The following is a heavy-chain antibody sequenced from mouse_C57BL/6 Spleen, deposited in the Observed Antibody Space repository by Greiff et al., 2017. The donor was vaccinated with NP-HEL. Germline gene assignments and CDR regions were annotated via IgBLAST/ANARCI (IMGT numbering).Heavy chain of an antibody. D-gene: IGHD1-1*01. CDR3: AKLRGYAMDY. Sequence: VQLQQSGAELVKPGASVKLSCKASGYTFTSYWMHWVKQRPGQGLEWIGMIHPNSGSTNYNEKFKSKATLTVDKSSSTAYMQLSSLTSEDSAVYYCAKLRGYAMDYWGQGTSVTVSS. CDR1: GYTFTSYW. V-gene: IGHV1-64*01. CDR2: IHPNSGST. J-gene: IGHJ4*01.